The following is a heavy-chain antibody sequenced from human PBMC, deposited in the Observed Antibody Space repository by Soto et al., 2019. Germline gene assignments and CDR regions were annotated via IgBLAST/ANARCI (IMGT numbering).Heavy chain of an antibody. V-gene: IGHV5-10-1*01. CDR2: IDPSDSYT. CDR3: ARHFEPDIVVVVAATPENNNWFDP. CDR1: GYSFTSYW. D-gene: IGHD2-15*01. J-gene: IGHJ5*02. Sequence: PGESLKISCKGSGYSFTSYWISWVRQMPGKGLEWMGRIDPSDSYTNYSPSFQGHVTISADKSISTAYLQWSSLKASDTAMYYCARHFEPDIVVVVAATPENNNWFDPWGQGTLVTVSS.